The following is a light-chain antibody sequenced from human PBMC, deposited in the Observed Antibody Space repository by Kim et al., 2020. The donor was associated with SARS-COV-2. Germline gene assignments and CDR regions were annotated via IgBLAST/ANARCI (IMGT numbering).Light chain of an antibody. J-gene: IGLJ3*02. CDR1: SSDVGAYNY. Sequence: QSALTQPASVSGSPGQSNTISCTGTSSDVGAYNYVSCYQHHPGKAPKLMIYEVNNRPSGVSNRFSGSKSVNTASLTISGLQAEDEADYYCNSYTKSATLVFGGGTKVTVL. V-gene: IGLV2-14*01. CDR3: NSYTKSATLV. CDR2: EVN.